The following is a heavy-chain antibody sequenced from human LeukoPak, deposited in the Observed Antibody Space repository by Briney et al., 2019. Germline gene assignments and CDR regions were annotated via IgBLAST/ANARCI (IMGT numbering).Heavy chain of an antibody. D-gene: IGHD1-26*01. J-gene: IGHJ3*02. CDR3: ARPHIVGAVDAFDI. CDR2: ISSSSSYI. V-gene: IGHV3-21*01. Sequence: GGSLRLSCAASGFTFSSYAMSWVRQAPGKGLEWVSSISSSSSYIYYADSVKGRFTISRDNAKNSLYLQMNSLRAEDTAVYYCARPHIVGAVDAFDIWGQGTMVTVSS. CDR1: GFTFSSYA.